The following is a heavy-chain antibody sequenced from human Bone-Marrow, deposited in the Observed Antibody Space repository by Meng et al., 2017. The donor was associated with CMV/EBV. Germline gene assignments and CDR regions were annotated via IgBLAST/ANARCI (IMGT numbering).Heavy chain of an antibody. CDR1: GGSISSDDYY. V-gene: IGHV4-30-4*08. Sequence: SETLSLTCTVSGGSISSDDYYWSWIRQPPGKDLEWIGYIHYSGSTYYNPSLKSRVTTSVDTSKNQFTLILSSVTAADTAVYYCARATYYYDSTPFDIWGQGTMVTVSS. CDR2: IHYSGST. CDR3: ARATYYYDSTPFDI. D-gene: IGHD3-22*01. J-gene: IGHJ3*02.